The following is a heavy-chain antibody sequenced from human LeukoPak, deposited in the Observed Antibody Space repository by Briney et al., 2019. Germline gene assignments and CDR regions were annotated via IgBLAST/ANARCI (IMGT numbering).Heavy chain of an antibody. D-gene: IGHD3-22*01. CDR2: ISAYNGNT. CDR1: GGTFSSYA. CDR3: ARGQAGSSGYGPYNWFDP. J-gene: IGHJ5*02. V-gene: IGHV1-18*01. Sequence: ASVKVSCKASGGTFSSYAISWVRQAPGQGLEWMGWISAYNGNTNYAQKLQGRVTMTTDTSTSTAYMELRSLRSDDTAVYYCARGQAGSSGYGPYNWFDPWGQGTLVTVSS.